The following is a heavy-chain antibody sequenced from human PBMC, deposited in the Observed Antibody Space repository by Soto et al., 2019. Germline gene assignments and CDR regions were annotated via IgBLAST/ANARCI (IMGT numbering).Heavy chain of an antibody. V-gene: IGHV3-23*01. CDR2: ISGSGGST. Sequence: GGSLRLSCAASGFTFSSYAMSWVRQAPGKGLEWVSAISGSGGSTYYADSVKGRFTISRDNSKNTLYLKMNSLRAEETAVYYCAKDSGGYSYGYYYYSGMDVWGQGTTVTVSS. J-gene: IGHJ6*02. CDR1: GFTFSSYA. CDR3: AKDSGGYSYGYYYYSGMDV. D-gene: IGHD5-18*01.